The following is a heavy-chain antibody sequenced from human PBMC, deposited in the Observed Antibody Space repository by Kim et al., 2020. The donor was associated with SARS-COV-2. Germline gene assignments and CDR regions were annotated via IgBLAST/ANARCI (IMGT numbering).Heavy chain of an antibody. V-gene: IGHV4-39*01. J-gene: IGHJ4*02. CDR3: ASYIASTMMDY. Sequence: SETLSLTCTVSGGSISPNSHYWGWIRQPPGKGLEWIGSIYYSVGTHYNPSLKSRASISIDTSKNQFSLKLTSVTAADTAFYYCASYIASTMMDYWGQGTLVTVSS. D-gene: IGHD5-12*01. CDR1: GGSISPNSHY. CDR2: IYYSVGT.